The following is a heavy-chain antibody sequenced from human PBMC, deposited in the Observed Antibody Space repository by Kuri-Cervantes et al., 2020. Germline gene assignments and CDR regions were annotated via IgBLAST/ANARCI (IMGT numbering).Heavy chain of an antibody. Sequence: ASVKVSCKASGYTFTSYYMHWVRQAPGQGLEWMGIINPSGGSTSYAQKFQGRVTMTRDTSTSTVYMELSSLRSEDTAVYYCARKFLKQWLVREFDYWGQGTLVTVSS. CDR2: INPSGGST. V-gene: IGHV1-46*01. CDR3: ARKFLKQWLVREFDY. CDR1: GYTFTSYY. J-gene: IGHJ4*02. D-gene: IGHD6-19*01.